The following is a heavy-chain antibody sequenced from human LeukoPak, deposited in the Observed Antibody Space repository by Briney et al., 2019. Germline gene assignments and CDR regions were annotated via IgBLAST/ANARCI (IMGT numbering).Heavy chain of an antibody. CDR2: IRHDSSDI. D-gene: IGHD6-13*01. Sequence: GGSLRLSCAVSGFTFSTYSMNWVRQAPGKGLEWISFIRHDSSDIYYADSVKGRFTISRDNAKNSLYLQMNSLRAEDTALYYCAKASKAAEYFDYWGQGTLVTVSS. CDR3: AKASKAAEYFDY. V-gene: IGHV3-21*04. CDR1: GFTFSTYS. J-gene: IGHJ4*02.